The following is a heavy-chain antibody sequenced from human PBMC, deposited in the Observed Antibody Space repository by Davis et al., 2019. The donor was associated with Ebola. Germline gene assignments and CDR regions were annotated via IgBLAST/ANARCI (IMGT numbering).Heavy chain of an antibody. Sequence: SETLSLTCTVSGGSISSYYWSWIRQPPGKGREWIGYIYYSGSTNYNTSLKSRVTIPVDTSKNQFSLKLSSVTAADTAVYYCARGGYSGSYLNFDYWGQGTLVTVSS. CDR2: IYYSGST. V-gene: IGHV4-59*01. CDR1: GGSISSYY. J-gene: IGHJ4*02. CDR3: ARGGYSGSYLNFDY. D-gene: IGHD1-26*01.